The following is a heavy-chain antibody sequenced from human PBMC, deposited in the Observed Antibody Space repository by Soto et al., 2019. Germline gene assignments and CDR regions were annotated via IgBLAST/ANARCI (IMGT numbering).Heavy chain of an antibody. Sequence: VESLKISCKGSGYSFTSYWISWVRQMPGKGLEWMGRIDPSDSYTNYSPSFQGHVTISADKSISTAYLQWSSLKASDTAMYYCARHPRIAAAGTIYYYYGMDVWGQGTTVTVS. D-gene: IGHD6-13*01. V-gene: IGHV5-10-1*01. J-gene: IGHJ6*02. CDR2: IDPSDSYT. CDR3: ARHPRIAAAGTIYYYYGMDV. CDR1: GYSFTSYW.